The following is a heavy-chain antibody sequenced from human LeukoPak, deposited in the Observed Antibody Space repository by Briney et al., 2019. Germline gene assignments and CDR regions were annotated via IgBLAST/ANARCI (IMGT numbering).Heavy chain of an antibody. V-gene: IGHV3-23*01. Sequence: GGSLRLSCAASGFTFSSYAISWVRQAPGKGLEWVSAISGSGGTTNYADSVQGRFTISRDNSKSTLYLQMNSLRADDTAVYFRAKEAAEIIRGYFQHWGQGTLVTVSS. D-gene: IGHD6-13*01. CDR1: GFTFSSYA. J-gene: IGHJ1*01. CDR3: AKEAAEIIRGYFQH. CDR2: ISGSGGTT.